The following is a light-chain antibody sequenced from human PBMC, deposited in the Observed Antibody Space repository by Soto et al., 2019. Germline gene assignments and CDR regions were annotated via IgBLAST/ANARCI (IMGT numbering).Light chain of an antibody. J-gene: IGLJ1*01. V-gene: IGLV1-44*01. CDR1: SSNIGRNT. CDR3: SSWNDNLDAVV. CDR2: TND. Sequence: QSVLTPPPSASGTPGQRATISCSGSSSNIGRNTVNWYQQLPGTAPKLLIYTNDQRPSGVPDRFSGSRSGTSASLAISGLQFEDEADYHCSSWNDNLDAVVFGAGTKVTV.